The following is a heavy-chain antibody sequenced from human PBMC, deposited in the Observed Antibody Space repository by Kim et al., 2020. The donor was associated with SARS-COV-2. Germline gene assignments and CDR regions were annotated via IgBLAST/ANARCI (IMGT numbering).Heavy chain of an antibody. Sequence: YAVSVKSRITINPDTSKNQFSLQLNSVTPEDTAVYYCARYSYGRDWYFDLWGRGTLVTVSS. V-gene: IGHV6-1*01. CDR3: ARYSYGRDWYFDL. D-gene: IGHD5-18*01. J-gene: IGHJ2*01.